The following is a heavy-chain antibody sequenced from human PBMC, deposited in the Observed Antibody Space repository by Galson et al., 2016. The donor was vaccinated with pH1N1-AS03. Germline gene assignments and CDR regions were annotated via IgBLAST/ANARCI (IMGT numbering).Heavy chain of an antibody. D-gene: IGHD1-1*01. CDR1: GDSVISKNYY. CDR2: ISFRGSS. V-gene: IGHV4-39*07. CDR3: VMDTTTWMRFDY. Sequence: ETLSLTCSVSGDSVISKNYYWGWVRQPPGKGLEWIGSISFRGSSYYNPSLKSRVRISIDESNNQFYLDLNSVTAAATALYYCVMDTTTWMRFDYWGQGVLVIVSS. J-gene: IGHJ4*02.